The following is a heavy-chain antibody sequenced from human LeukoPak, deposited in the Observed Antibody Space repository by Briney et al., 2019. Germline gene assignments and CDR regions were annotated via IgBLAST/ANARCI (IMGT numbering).Heavy chain of an antibody. J-gene: IGHJ6*03. CDR1: GGSISSGSYY. CDR2: IYTSGST. Sequence: PSQTLSLTCTVSGGSISSGSYYWSWIRQPAGKGLEWIGRIYTSGSTNYNPSLKSRVTISVDTSKNQFSLKLSSVTAADTAVYYCARVEYSSSWYSDYYMDVWGKGTTVTISS. CDR3: ARVEYSSSWYSDYYMDV. D-gene: IGHD6-13*01. V-gene: IGHV4-61*02.